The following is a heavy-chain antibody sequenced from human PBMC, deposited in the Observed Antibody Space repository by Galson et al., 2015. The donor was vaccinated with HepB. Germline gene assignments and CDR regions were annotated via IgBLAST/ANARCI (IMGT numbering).Heavy chain of an antibody. Sequence: QSGAEVKKPGESLKISCQASGYSFSTHWIGWVRQVPGQGLEWLGIIYPGDSDTKYSPAFQGHVTISVDRSVTSAYLQWTSLKVSDTATYFCARQADIVAPFDYWGQGTLVTVS. V-gene: IGHV5-51*01. CDR3: ARQADIVAPFDY. CDR2: IYPGDSDT. D-gene: IGHD2-21*01. J-gene: IGHJ4*02. CDR1: GYSFSTHW.